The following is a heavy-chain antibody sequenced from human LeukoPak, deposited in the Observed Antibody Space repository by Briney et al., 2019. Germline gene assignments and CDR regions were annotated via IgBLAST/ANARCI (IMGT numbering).Heavy chain of an antibody. CDR2: TRYDGRKE. Sequence: PGGSLRLSCAASGFTFSTYGIHWVRQAPGKGLEWVALTRYDGRKEYYADSVKGRFTISRDISKNTVYLQMNSLRAEDTAVYHCATLPGGYCSSVSCSDAFSPWGQGTMVAVSS. J-gene: IGHJ3*01. CDR1: GFTFSTYG. V-gene: IGHV3-30*02. D-gene: IGHD2-2*03. CDR3: ATLPGGYCSSVSCSDAFSP.